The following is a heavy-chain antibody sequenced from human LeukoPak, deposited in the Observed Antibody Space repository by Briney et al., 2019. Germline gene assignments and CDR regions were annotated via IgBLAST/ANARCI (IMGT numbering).Heavy chain of an antibody. CDR1: AGSMRSHY. CDR2: IYYSGTT. CDR3: ARLLDNDSSGDPDTFDM. Sequence: SETLSLTCTVSAGSMRSHYWSWIRQPPGKGLEWMGFIYYSGTTRYKPSLQSRVTISADTSKNQFSLKLTPVTAADTAVYYCARLLDNDSSGDPDTFDMWGQGTMVTVSS. D-gene: IGHD3-22*01. V-gene: IGHV4-59*11. J-gene: IGHJ3*02.